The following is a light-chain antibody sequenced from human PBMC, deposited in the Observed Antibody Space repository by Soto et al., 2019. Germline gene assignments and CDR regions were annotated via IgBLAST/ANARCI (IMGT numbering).Light chain of an antibody. J-gene: IGKJ5*01. CDR3: QQLYSYPIT. V-gene: IGKV1-9*01. Sequence: DIQLTQSPSFLSASVGDRVTITCRASEGINSRLGWYQQEPGKAPNLLIYAASSLQSGVPSRFSGSGSGTEFTLTISRLQTEDSATYYCQQLYSYPITFGQGTRLEIK. CDR2: AAS. CDR1: EGINSR.